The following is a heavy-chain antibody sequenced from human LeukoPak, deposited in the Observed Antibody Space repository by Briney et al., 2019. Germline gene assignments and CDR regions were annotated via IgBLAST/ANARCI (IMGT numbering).Heavy chain of an antibody. CDR3: ARDSGGSSEQLAPLDY. CDR1: GGSIGGYC. V-gene: IGHV4-4*07. CDR2: VYSSGST. Sequence: SETLSLTCTVSGGSIGGYCWSWIRQPAGKGLEWIGRVYSSGSTNYNPSLRSRVTISVDTSKNQFSLKLSSVTAADPAVYYCARDSGGSSEQLAPLDYWGQETLVTASS. D-gene: IGHD6-13*01. J-gene: IGHJ4*02.